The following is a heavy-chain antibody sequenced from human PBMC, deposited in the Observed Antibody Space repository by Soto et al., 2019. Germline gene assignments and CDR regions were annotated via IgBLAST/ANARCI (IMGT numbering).Heavy chain of an antibody. D-gene: IGHD1-26*01. Sequence: GGSLRLSCAASGFTFSSYAMKWVRQAPGKGLEWVSLIGESGTPTYYADSVKGRFTISRDNSGNTLYLQMNSLRDEDTAVYYSAREVGANNMDVWGQGTTVTVSS. V-gene: IGHV3-23*01. J-gene: IGHJ6*02. CDR2: IGESGTPT. CDR3: AREVGANNMDV. CDR1: GFTFSSYA.